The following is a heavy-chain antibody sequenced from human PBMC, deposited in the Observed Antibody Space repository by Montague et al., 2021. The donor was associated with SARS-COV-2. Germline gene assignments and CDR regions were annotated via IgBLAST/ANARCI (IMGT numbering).Heavy chain of an antibody. D-gene: IGHD1-26*01. V-gene: IGHV4-39*01. Sequence: SETLSLTCTVSGGSISSSSYYWGWIRQPPGKGLEWIGSISYSGSTYYNPSLKSRVTISVDTSKNQFSLKLSSVTAADTAVYYCARPRFGGSYLSLFDYWGQGTLVTVSS. CDR2: ISYSGST. CDR1: GGSISSSSYY. J-gene: IGHJ4*02. CDR3: ARPRFGGSYLSLFDY.